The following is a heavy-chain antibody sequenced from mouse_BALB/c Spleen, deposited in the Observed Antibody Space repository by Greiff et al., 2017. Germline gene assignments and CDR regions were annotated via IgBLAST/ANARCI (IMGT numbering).Heavy chain of an antibody. CDR3: ARATYYGYDRFAY. V-gene: IGHV1-80*01. CDR1: GYAFSSYW. J-gene: IGHJ3*01. CDR2: IYPGDGDT. Sequence: QVQLKESGAELVRPGSSVKISCKASGYAFSSYWMNWVKQRPGQGLEWIGQIYPGDGDTNYNGKFKGKATLTADKSSSTAYMQLSSLTSEDSAVYFCARATYYGYDRFAYWGQGTLVTVSA. D-gene: IGHD2-9*01.